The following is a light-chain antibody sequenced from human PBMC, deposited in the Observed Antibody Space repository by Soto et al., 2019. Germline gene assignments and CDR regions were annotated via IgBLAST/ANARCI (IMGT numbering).Light chain of an antibody. CDR3: QQYNNWPFP. CDR2: YIS. Sequence: DIVLTQSPGTLSLSPGERATLSCRASQSVRSNLAWYQLRRGQPPRLLIYYISTRATGVPARFSGSGSGTEFTLTISGLQSEDFALYFCQQYNNWPFPFGPGTRLEIK. V-gene: IGKV3-15*01. J-gene: IGKJ5*01. CDR1: QSVRSN.